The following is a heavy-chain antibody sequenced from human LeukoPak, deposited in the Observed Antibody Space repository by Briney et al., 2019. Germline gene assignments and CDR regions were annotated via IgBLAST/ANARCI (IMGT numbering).Heavy chain of an antibody. V-gene: IGHV3-15*01. J-gene: IGHJ4*02. CDR2: IKSRTDGGTT. D-gene: IGHD3-9*01. Sequence: GGSLRLSCEASGFTFSNAWMSWVRQAPGKGLEWVDRIKSRTDGGTTDYAAPVKGRFTISRDDSKNTLYLQMNSLKTADTAMYYCTTDIRGYVLRYFDGHYWGQGTLVTVSS. CDR1: GFTFSNAW. CDR3: TTDIRGYVLRYFDGHY.